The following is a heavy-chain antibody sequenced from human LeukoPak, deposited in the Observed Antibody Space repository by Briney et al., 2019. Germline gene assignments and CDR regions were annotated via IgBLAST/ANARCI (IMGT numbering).Heavy chain of an antibody. V-gene: IGHV3-30-3*01. CDR2: ISYDGNTE. CDR1: GFTFNNYP. Sequence: GGSLRLSCAASGFTFNNYPMSWVRQAPGKGLEWVAVISYDGNTEYYADSVKGRFTISRDNSKNTLYLQMNSLRAEDTAVYYCAKDSGYYFDYWGQGTLVTVSS. CDR3: AKDSGYYFDY. J-gene: IGHJ4*02. D-gene: IGHD3-22*01.